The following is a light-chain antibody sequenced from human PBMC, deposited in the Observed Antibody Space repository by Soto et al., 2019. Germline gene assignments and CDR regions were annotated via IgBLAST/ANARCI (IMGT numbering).Light chain of an antibody. CDR3: QQYDKWPRT. V-gene: IGKV3-15*01. J-gene: IGKJ1*01. CDR1: QSVSSN. Sequence: EIVMTQSPATLSVSPGERATLSCRASQSVSSNLSWYQQKPGQAPRLLIYGASTRATGIPARFSGSGYGTEFTLTISSLQSEDFAVYYCQQYDKWPRTFGQGTKV. CDR2: GAS.